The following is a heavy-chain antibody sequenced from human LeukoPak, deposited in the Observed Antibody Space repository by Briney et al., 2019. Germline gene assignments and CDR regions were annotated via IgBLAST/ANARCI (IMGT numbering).Heavy chain of an antibody. CDR2: ISYDGSNK. CDR1: GFTFSSYA. V-gene: IGHV3-30-3*01. J-gene: IGHJ6*02. D-gene: IGHD6-19*01. CDR3: ARTAGYSSGWSHYYYYGMDV. Sequence: GGSLRLSCAASGFTFSSYAMHWVRQAPGKGLERVAVISYDGSNKYYADSVKGRFTISRGNSKNTLYLQMNSLRAEDTAVYYCARTAGYSSGWSHYYYYGMDVWGQGTTVTVSS.